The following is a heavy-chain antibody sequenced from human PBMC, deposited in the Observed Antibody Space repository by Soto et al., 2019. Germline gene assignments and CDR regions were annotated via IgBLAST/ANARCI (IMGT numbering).Heavy chain of an antibody. D-gene: IGHD6-13*01. Sequence: ASVKVSCKASGYTFTSYHINWVRQGAGQGLEWMGWMNPNSGNTNYAQKFQERVTITRDMSTSTAYMELSSLRSGDTAVYYCAAAQYSSSWYYYYYYGMDVWGQGTTVTVSS. CDR2: MNPNSGNT. V-gene: IGHV1-8*01. CDR3: AAAQYSSSWYYYYYYGMDV. CDR1: GYTFTSYH. J-gene: IGHJ6*02.